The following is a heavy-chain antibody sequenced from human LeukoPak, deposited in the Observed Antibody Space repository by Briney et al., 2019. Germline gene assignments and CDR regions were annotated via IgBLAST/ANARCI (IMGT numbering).Heavy chain of an antibody. CDR1: GYTFTNYG. D-gene: IGHD3-22*01. CDR2: IIPIFGTA. Sequence: GASVKVSCKASGYTFTNYGLGWVRQAPGQGLEWMGGIIPIFGTANYAQKFQGRVTITTDESTSTAYMELSSLRSEDTAVYYCATDSSGYSPKEYYYYYYMDVWGKGTTVTVSS. J-gene: IGHJ6*03. V-gene: IGHV1-69*05. CDR3: ATDSSGYSPKEYYYYYYMDV.